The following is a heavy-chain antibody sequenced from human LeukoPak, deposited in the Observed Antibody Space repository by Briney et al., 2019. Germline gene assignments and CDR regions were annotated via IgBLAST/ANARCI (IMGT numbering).Heavy chain of an antibody. V-gene: IGHV5-51*01. Sequence: GESLKISCKGSGYSFTSYWIGWVRQMPGKGLEWMGIIYPGDSDTRYSPSFQGQVTISADKSISTAYLQWSSLKASDTAMYYCARIGFSYYDFWSGYSPGYYYYYMDLWGKGTTVTVSS. CDR1: GYSFTSYW. J-gene: IGHJ6*03. CDR3: ARIGFSYYDFWSGYSPGYYYYYMDL. D-gene: IGHD3-3*01. CDR2: IYPGDSDT.